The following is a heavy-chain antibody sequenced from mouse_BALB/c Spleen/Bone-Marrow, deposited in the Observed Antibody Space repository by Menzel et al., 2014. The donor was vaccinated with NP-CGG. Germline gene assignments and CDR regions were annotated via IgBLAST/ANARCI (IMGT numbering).Heavy chain of an antibody. CDR3: SRDNYAFAY. V-gene: IGHV1-5*01. CDR1: GYSFTNYW. J-gene: IGHJ3*01. CDR2: VYPGNSDA. Sequence: EVQLQQSGTVLARPGASVKMSCKASGYSFTNYWMHWIKQRPGQGLEWVGAVYPGNSDARYNQKFKGKAKLTAVTSASIAYMELRSLTNEDSAVYYCSRDNYAFAYWGQGTLVTVSA. D-gene: IGHD2-4*01.